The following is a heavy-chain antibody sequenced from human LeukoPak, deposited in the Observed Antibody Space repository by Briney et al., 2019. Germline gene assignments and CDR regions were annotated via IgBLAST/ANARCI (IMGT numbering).Heavy chain of an antibody. CDR1: GFTFSRYW. CDR3: ARDLYYYGSGIPPDY. J-gene: IGHJ4*02. V-gene: IGHV3-7*03. D-gene: IGHD3-10*01. CDR2: IKQDGSEK. Sequence: GGSLRLSCAASGFTFSRYWMSWVRQVPRKGLEWVANIKQDGSEKYYVNSVKGRFTISRDNAKNSLYLQMNSLRAEDTAVYYCARDLYYYGSGIPPDYWGQGTLVTVSS.